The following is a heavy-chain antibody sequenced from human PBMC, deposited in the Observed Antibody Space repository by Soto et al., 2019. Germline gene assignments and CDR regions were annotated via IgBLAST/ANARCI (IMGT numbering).Heavy chain of an antibody. CDR2: ISSSSSTI. CDR1: GFTFSSYS. D-gene: IGHD4-17*01. J-gene: IGHJ2*01. CDR3: ARTYYGGNSVWYFDL. V-gene: IGHV3-48*02. Sequence: PGGSLRLSCAVSGFTFSSYSMNWVRQAPGKGLEWVSYISSSSSTIYYADSVRGRFTISRDNAKNSLYLQMNSLRDEDTAVYYCARTYYGGNSVWYFDLWGRGTLVTVSS.